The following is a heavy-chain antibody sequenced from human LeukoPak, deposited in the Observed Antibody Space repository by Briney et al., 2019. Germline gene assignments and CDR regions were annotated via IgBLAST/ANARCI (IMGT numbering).Heavy chain of an antibody. J-gene: IGHJ6*02. CDR3: ARVGLGMDV. V-gene: IGHV1-69*04. Sequence: SVKVSCKASGGTFSSYAISWVRQAPGQGLEWMGRIIPILGIANYAQKFQGRVTITADKSTSTAYMELSSLRSEDTAVYYRARVGLGMDVWGQGTTVTVSS. CDR1: GGTFSSYA. CDR2: IIPILGIA.